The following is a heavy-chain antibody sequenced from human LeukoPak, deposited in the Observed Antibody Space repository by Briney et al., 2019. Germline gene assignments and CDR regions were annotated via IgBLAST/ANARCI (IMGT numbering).Heavy chain of an antibody. V-gene: IGHV1-46*01. CDR1: GYTFTSYY. Sequence: GASVKVSCKASGYTFTSYYMHWVRQAPGQGLEWMGIINPSGGSTSYAQKFQGRVTMTRDTSTSTVYMELSRLRSDDTAVYYCASGEKRMVDYYYYGMDVWGQGTTVTVSS. J-gene: IGHJ6*02. CDR2: INPSGGST. D-gene: IGHD2-15*01. CDR3: ASGEKRMVDYYYYGMDV.